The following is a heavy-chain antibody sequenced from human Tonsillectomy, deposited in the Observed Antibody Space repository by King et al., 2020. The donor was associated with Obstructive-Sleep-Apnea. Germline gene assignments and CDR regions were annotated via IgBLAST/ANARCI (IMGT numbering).Heavy chain of an antibody. V-gene: IGHV4-30-2*01. CDR1: GDSINSGGYS. Sequence: QLQESGSGLVKPSQTLSLTCAVSGDSINSGGYSWSWIRQPPGKGLEWIWYIYPSGSTYYNPSLKSRVAISADRSKNQFSLKLISVTAADTAVYYCARAYDHSGHQFDSWGQGTLVTVSS. CDR2: IYPSGST. CDR3: ARAYDHSGHQFDS. D-gene: IGHD3-22*01. J-gene: IGHJ4*02.